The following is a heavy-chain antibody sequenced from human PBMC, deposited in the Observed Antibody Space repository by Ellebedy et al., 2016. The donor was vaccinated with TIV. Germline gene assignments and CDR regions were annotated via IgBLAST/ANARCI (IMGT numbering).Heavy chain of an antibody. CDR1: GGSFSGYY. CDR2: INHSEST. Sequence: MPGGSLRLSCAVYGGSFSGYYWSWIRQPPGKGLEWIGEINHSESTNYNPSLKSRVTISVDTSKNQFSLKLSSVTAADTAVYYCARRIAARLTREGGVGMDVWGQGTTVTVSS. J-gene: IGHJ6*02. V-gene: IGHV4-34*01. CDR3: ARRIAARLTREGGVGMDV. D-gene: IGHD6-6*01.